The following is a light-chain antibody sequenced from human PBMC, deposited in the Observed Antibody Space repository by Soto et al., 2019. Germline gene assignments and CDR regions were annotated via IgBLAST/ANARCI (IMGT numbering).Light chain of an antibody. Sequence: DIQLTQSPSSLSASVGDSVTITCRASQTISRSYLNWYQQKPGTAPKVLIYAASSLQGGVSPRFSGSGSGTYFTLTIRGLQAEDYATYYCQQTYSDVYTFGQGTRLEIK. CDR3: QQTYSDVYT. V-gene: IGKV1-39*01. CDR2: AAS. J-gene: IGKJ5*01. CDR1: QTISRSY.